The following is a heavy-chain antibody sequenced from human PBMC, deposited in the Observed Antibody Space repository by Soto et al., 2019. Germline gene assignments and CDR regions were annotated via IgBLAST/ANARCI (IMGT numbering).Heavy chain of an antibody. CDR2: INHSGST. J-gene: IGHJ6*02. CDR1: GGSLSGYY. D-gene: IGHD6-13*01. V-gene: IGHV4-34*01. CDR3: ARGLYSSSWKYYYYGMDV. Sequence: SETLSLTCAVSGGSLSGYYWSWIRQPPGKGLEWIGEINHSGSTNYNPSLKSRVTISVDTSKNQFSLKLSSVTAADTAVYYCARGLYSSSWKYYYYGMDVWGQGTTVTVSS.